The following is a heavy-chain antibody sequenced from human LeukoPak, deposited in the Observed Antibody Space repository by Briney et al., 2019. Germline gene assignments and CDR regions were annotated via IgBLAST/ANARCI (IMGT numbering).Heavy chain of an antibody. J-gene: IGHJ6*03. CDR3: AGGVGASYYYMDV. D-gene: IGHD1-26*01. V-gene: IGHV3-9*01. CDR1: GSTFDDYA. Sequence: GRSLRLSCAASGSTFDDYAMHWVRQAPGKGLEWVSGISWNSGSIGYADSVKGRFTISRDNAKNSLYLQMNSLRAEDTAVYYCAGGVGASYYYMDVWGKGTTVTVSS. CDR2: ISWNSGSI.